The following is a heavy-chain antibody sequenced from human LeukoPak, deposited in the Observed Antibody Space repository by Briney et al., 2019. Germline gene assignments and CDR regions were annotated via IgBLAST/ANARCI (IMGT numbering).Heavy chain of an antibody. CDR1: SGSISSYY. CDR2: IYYTGST. J-gene: IGHJ4*02. V-gene: IGHV4-59*01. D-gene: IGHD5-24*01. CDR3: ASGHQRAGYTYCDY. Sequence: SETLSLTCTVASGSISSYYWTWIRQPPGKGLEWIAYIYYTGSTDYNPSLKSRVTMSLDTSKNQFSLKLTSVNAADTAVYYCASGHQRAGYTYCDYWGQGTLVTVSS.